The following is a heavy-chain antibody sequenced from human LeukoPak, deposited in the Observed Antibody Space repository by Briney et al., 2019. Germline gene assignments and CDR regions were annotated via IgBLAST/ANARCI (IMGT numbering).Heavy chain of an antibody. D-gene: IGHD3-3*01. J-gene: IGHJ6*04. CDR1: GGTFSSYA. Sequence: SVKVSCKASGGTFSSYAISWGRQAPGQGLEWMGGIIPICGTANYAQTFQGRVTLTTDESTSTAFLELSSMTSEDTAVYYCARSNDLWRGPGMDVWGKGTTVTASS. CDR2: IIPICGTA. CDR3: ARSNDLWRGPGMDV. V-gene: IGHV1-69*05.